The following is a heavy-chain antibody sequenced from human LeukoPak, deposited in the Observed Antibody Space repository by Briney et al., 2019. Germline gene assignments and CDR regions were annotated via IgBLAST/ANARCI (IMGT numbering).Heavy chain of an antibody. V-gene: IGHV3-43*02. CDR1: GFTFDNYA. CDR2: ISGDGGST. CDR3: ARDSQEFFQH. J-gene: IGHJ1*01. Sequence: GGSLRLSCAASGFTFDNYAIHWVRQAPGKGLEWVSLISGDGGSTYYADSMKGRFTISRDDSKNSLYLQMNSLRTEDTALYYCARDSQEFFQHWGQGTLVTVSS.